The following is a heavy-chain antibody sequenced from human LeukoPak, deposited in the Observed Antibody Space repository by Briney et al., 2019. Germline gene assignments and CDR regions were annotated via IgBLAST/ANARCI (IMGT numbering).Heavy chain of an antibody. J-gene: IGHJ3*02. Sequence: SETPSLTCGVYGGSLSGHYWNWIRQPPGKGLEWIGEVNDSGSTNYNASLKSRVTISVDTSKNQISLKLASVTAADTAVYYCAKGIGVLGRPDDAVHIWGQGAMVTVSS. CDR2: VNDSGST. CDR3: AKGIGVLGRPDDAVHI. CDR1: GGSLSGHY. D-gene: IGHD2-8*01. V-gene: IGHV4-34*01.